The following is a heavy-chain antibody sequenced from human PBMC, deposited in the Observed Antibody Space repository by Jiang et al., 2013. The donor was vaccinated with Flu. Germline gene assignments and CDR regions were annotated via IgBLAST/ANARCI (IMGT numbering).Heavy chain of an antibody. Sequence: VQLVESGAEVKKPGESLKISCKGSGYSFTTYWLGWVRRMPGKGLEWMGIIYPGDSDARYSPSFQGQVTISADKSISTAYLQWSSLKASDTATYYCARDGSGSFRAFDVWGQGTMVTVSS. CDR1: GYSFTTYW. V-gene: IGHV5-51*01. D-gene: IGHD3-10*01. J-gene: IGHJ3*01. CDR3: ARDGSGSFRAFDV. CDR2: IYPGDSDA.